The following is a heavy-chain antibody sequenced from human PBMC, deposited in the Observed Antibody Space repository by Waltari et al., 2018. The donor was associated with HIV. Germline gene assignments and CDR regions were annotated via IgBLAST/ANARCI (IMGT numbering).Heavy chain of an antibody. D-gene: IGHD6-6*01. J-gene: IGHJ5*02. V-gene: IGHV1-8*01. Sequence: QVQVVQSGAEVKKPGASVKVSCKASGYTFTSYDINWVRQATGQGLEWMGWMNPNSGNTGYAQKFQGRVTMTRNTSISTAYMELSSLRSEDTAVYYCARAARIAARPGRWCDPWGQGTLVTVSS. CDR3: ARAARIAARPGRWCDP. CDR2: MNPNSGNT. CDR1: GYTFTSYD.